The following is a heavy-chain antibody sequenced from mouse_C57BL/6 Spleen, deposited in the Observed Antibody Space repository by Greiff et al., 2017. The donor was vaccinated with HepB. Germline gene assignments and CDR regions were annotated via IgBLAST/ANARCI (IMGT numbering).Heavy chain of an antibody. CDR2: ISYDGSN. Sequence: VQLKESGPGLVKPSQSLSLTCSVTGYSITSGYYWNWIRQFPGNKLERMVYISYDGSNNYNPSLKNRISITRDTSKNQFFLKLNSVTTEDTATYYCASGGSRFAYWGQGTLVTVSA. J-gene: IGHJ3*01. V-gene: IGHV3-6*01. D-gene: IGHD1-1*02. CDR3: ASGGSRFAY. CDR1: GYSITSGYY.